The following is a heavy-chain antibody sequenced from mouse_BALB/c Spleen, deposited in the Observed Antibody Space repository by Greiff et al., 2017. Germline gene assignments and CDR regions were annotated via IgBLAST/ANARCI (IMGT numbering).Heavy chain of an antibody. CDR2: INPSTGYT. D-gene: IGHD2-3*01. Sequence: VQLQQSGAELAKPGASVKMSCKASGYTFTRYWMHWVKQRPGQGLEWIGYINPSTGYTEYNQKFKDKATLTADKSSSTAYMQLSSLTSEDSAVYYCARCDGYYFSWFAYWGQGTLVTVSA. CDR1: GYTFTRYW. J-gene: IGHJ3*01. CDR3: ARCDGYYFSWFAY. V-gene: IGHV1-7*01.